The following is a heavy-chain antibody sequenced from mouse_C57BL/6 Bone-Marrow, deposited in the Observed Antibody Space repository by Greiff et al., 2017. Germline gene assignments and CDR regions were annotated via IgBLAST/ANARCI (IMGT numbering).Heavy chain of an antibody. D-gene: IGHD2-1*01. CDR1: GYTFTSYW. V-gene: IGHV1-61*01. Sequence: VQLQQPWAELVRPGSSVKLSCKASGYTFTSYWMDWVKQRPGRGLEWIGNIYPSDSETHYNQKFKDKDTLTVDKSSSTAYMQLSSLTSEDSAVYYCAREGYYGKDDWGQGTTLTVSS. J-gene: IGHJ2*01. CDR3: AREGYYGKDD. CDR2: IYPSDSET.